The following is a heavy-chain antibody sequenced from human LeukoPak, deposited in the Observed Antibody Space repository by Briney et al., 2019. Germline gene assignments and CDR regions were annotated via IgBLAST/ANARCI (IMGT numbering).Heavy chain of an antibody. V-gene: IGHV3-53*01. Sequence: PGGSLRLSCAASGFTFSNYVMSWVRQAPGKGLEWVSVIYSGGSTYYADSVKGRFTISRDNSKNTLYLQMNSLRAEDTAVYYCARDGYYDSSGLGGFDLWGRGTLVTVSS. J-gene: IGHJ2*01. D-gene: IGHD3-22*01. CDR2: IYSGGST. CDR1: GFTFSNYV. CDR3: ARDGYYDSSGLGGFDL.